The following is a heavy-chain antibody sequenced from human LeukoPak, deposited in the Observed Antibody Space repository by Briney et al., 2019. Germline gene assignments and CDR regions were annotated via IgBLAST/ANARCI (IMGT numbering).Heavy chain of an antibody. CDR3: ARLVSGVGYFDP. V-gene: IGHV4-59*08. J-gene: IGHJ4*02. D-gene: IGHD6-19*01. CDR2: IYYSGTT. CDR1: GGSITNYY. Sequence: PSETLSLTCTVSGGSITNYYWSWIRQPPGKGLEWIGYIYYSGTTNYNPSLKSRVTISVDTSKNQFSLKLSSVTAADTAIYYCARLVSGVGYFDPWGQGTLVTVSS.